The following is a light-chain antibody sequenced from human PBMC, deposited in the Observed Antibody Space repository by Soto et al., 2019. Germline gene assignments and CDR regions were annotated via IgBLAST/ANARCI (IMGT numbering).Light chain of an antibody. CDR1: SGSIASKY. CDR2: EDN. Sequence: NFMLTQPHSVSESPGKTVTISCTPSSGSIASKYVQWYQQRPGSAPTTVIYEDNQRPSGVPDRFSGSNDTSSNSASLTISGLKTEDEADYYCQSYDTSNYVFGTGTKVTVL. V-gene: IGLV6-57*04. CDR3: QSYDTSNYV. J-gene: IGLJ1*01.